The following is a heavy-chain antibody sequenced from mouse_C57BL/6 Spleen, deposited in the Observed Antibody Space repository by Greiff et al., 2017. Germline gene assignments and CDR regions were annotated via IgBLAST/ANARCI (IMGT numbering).Heavy chain of an antibody. D-gene: IGHD2-3*01. Sequence: VQLQQSGAELVRPGASVKLSCTASGFNIKDYYMHWVKQRPEHGLEWIGRIVPGDGDTEYAPKFQGKATMTADTSSNTAYLQFSSLTCEDTAVYYCTTIYDGDAFAYWGQGTLVTVSA. CDR2: IVPGDGDT. CDR3: TTIYDGDAFAY. J-gene: IGHJ3*01. V-gene: IGHV14-1*01. CDR1: GFNIKDYY.